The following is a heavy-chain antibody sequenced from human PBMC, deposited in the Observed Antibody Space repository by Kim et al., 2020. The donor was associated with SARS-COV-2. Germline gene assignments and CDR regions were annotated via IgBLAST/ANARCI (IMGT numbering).Heavy chain of an antibody. CDR3: ARHFQLGAFDI. J-gene: IGHJ3*02. D-gene: IGHD7-27*01. CDR2: IYYSGST. V-gene: IGHV4-39*01. CDR1: GGSISSSSYY. Sequence: SETLSLTCTVSGGSISSSSYYWGWIRQPPGKGLEWIGSIYYSGSTYYNPSLKSRVTISVDTSKNQFSLKLSSVTAADTAVYYCARHFQLGAFDIWGQGTMVTVSS.